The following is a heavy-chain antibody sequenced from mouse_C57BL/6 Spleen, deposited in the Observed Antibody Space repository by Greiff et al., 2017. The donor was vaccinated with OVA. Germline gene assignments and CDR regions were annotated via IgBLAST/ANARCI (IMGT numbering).Heavy chain of an antibody. Sequence: EVQGVESGGGLVQPKGSLKLSCAASGFSFNTYAMNWVRQAPGKGLEWVARIRSKSNNYATYYADSVKDRFTISRDDSESMLYLQMNNLKTEDTAMYYCVSSMVKAWFAYWGQGTLVTVSA. CDR2: IRSKSNNYAT. V-gene: IGHV10-1*01. CDR1: GFSFNTYA. J-gene: IGHJ3*01. CDR3: VSSMVKAWFAY. D-gene: IGHD2-2*01.